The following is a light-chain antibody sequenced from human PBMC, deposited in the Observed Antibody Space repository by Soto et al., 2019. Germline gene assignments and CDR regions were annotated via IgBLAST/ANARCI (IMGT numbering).Light chain of an antibody. CDR3: QQYNNWPPWT. V-gene: IGKV3-15*01. CDR2: GAS. J-gene: IGKJ1*01. Sequence: DIVMTQSPATLSVSPGERVTLSCRASQSVYSNLAWFQQKPGQAPRLLIYGASTRATGIPARFSGSGSGTEFTLPISSLQSEDFAVYYCQQYNNWPPWTFGQGTKVEIK. CDR1: QSVYSN.